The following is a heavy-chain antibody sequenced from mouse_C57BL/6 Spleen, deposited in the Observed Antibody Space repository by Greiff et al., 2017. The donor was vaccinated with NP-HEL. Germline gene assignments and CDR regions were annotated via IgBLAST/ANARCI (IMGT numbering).Heavy chain of an antibody. CDR2: IYPGDGDT. Sequence: QVQLQQSGAELVKPGASVKISCKASGYAFSSYWMNWVKQRPGKGLEWIGQIYPGDGDTNYNGKFKGKATLTADKSSSTAYMQLSSLTSEDSAVYFCARYPTTGVAPGYAMDYWGQGTSVTVSS. D-gene: IGHD1-1*01. V-gene: IGHV1-80*01. CDR3: ARYPTTGVAPGYAMDY. CDR1: GYAFSSYW. J-gene: IGHJ4*01.